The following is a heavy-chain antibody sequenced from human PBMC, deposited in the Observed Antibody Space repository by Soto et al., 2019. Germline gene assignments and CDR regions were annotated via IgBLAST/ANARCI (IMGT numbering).Heavy chain of an antibody. Sequence: VQLVESGGGVVQPGRSLRLSCAASGFTFSDYAMHWVRQAPGKGLEWVAVVSHDGRNTHYADSVKGRFTISRDSSKNTVSLEMTSLRAEDTAVYCCAKRGRQWLVTSDFNYWGQGALVTVSS. D-gene: IGHD6-19*01. J-gene: IGHJ4*02. CDR1: GFTFSDYA. CDR3: AKRGRQWLVTSDFNY. V-gene: IGHV3-30*18. CDR2: VSHDGRNT.